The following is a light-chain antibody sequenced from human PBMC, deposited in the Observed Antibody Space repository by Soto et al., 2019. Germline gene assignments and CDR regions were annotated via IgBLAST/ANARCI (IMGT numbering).Light chain of an antibody. V-gene: IGLV2-11*01. J-gene: IGLJ3*02. CDR2: DVS. Sequence: QSVLTQPRSVSGSPGQSVTISCTGTSSDVGAYNSVSWYQQHPGKAPKLLIYDVSKRPSGVPDRFSGSKSGNTASLTISGLQAEDESDYYCCSYAGSYTLVFGGGTKVTVL. CDR1: SSDVGAYNS. CDR3: CSYAGSYTLV.